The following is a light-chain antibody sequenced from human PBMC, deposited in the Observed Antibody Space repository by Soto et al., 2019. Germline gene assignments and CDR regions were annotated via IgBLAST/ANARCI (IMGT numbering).Light chain of an antibody. Sequence: QSVLTQPPSASGSPGQSVTISCTGTKSDIGVYDFVSWYQHHPCKAPRLIIYEIVQRPSGVPDRFSGSKSGNTASLTVSGLQAADEADYFCKSYAVSNSSVFGSGTKVTV. CDR1: KSDIGVYDF. CDR2: EIV. CDR3: KSYAVSNSSV. V-gene: IGLV2-8*01. J-gene: IGLJ1*01.